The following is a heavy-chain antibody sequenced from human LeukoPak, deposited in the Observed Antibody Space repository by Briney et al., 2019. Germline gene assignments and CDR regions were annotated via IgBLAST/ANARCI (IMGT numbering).Heavy chain of an antibody. D-gene: IGHD3-10*01. CDR1: GGSIIPYY. CDR2: IYYSGST. V-gene: IGHV4-59*12. Sequence: SETLSLTCTVSGGSIIPYYWSWIRQPPGKGLEWIGYIYYSGSTNYNPSLKSRVTISVDTSKNQFSLKLSSVTAADTAVYYCARGGEGSGRYVDYWGQGTLVTVSS. J-gene: IGHJ4*02. CDR3: ARGGEGSGRYVDY.